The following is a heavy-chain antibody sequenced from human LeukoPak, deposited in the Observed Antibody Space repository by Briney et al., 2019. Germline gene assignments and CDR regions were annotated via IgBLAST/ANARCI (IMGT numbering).Heavy chain of an antibody. Sequence: GASVKVSCKASGYTFTGYYMHWVRQAPGQGLEWMGWINPNSGGTNYAQKFQGRVTMTRETSISTAYMELGRLRSDDTAVYYCARGTMVREINWFDPWGQGTLVTVSS. V-gene: IGHV1-2*02. CDR1: GYTFTGYY. J-gene: IGHJ5*02. CDR2: INPNSGGT. CDR3: ARGTMVREINWFDP. D-gene: IGHD3-10*01.